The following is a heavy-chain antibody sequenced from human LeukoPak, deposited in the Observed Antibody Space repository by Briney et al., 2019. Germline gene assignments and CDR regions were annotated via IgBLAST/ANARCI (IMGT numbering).Heavy chain of an antibody. D-gene: IGHD3-10*01. CDR2: VSGSGGTT. V-gene: IGHV3-23*01. CDR1: GFTFRSYA. CDR3: AKTPRFGELAYFDY. Sequence: PGGSLRLSCAASGFTFRSYAMSWVRQAPGKGLEWVSAVSGSGGTTYHADSVRGRFTISRDNSKNTLYLQMNSLRAEDTAVYYCAKTPRFGELAYFDYWGQGTLVTVSS. J-gene: IGHJ4*02.